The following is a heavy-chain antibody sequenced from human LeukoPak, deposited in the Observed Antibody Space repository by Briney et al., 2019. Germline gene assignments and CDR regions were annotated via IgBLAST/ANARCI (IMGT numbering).Heavy chain of an antibody. V-gene: IGHV1-2*02. CDR2: IVPNNGGT. D-gene: IGHD4-17*01. Sequence: ASVKVSCKTSGYTFTGYYMHWVRQAPGQGLEWMGWIVPNNGGTNYAQKLQGRVTMTTDTSTSTAYMELRSLRSDDTAVYYCARDTRTTVTLDRDYWGQGTLVTVSS. CDR1: GYTFTGYY. J-gene: IGHJ4*02. CDR3: ARDTRTTVTLDRDY.